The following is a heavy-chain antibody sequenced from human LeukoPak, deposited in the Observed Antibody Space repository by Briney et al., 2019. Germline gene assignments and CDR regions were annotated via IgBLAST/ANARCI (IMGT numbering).Heavy chain of an antibody. CDR3: AELGITMIGGV. Sequence: GGSLRPSCAASGFSVSDNYMSWVRQAPGKGLEWVSYISSSGSTIYYADSVKGRFTISRDNAKNSLYLQMNSLRAEDTAVYYCAELGITMIGGVWGKGTTVTISS. CDR1: GFSVSDNY. V-gene: IGHV3-11*04. J-gene: IGHJ6*04. D-gene: IGHD3-10*02. CDR2: ISSSGSTI.